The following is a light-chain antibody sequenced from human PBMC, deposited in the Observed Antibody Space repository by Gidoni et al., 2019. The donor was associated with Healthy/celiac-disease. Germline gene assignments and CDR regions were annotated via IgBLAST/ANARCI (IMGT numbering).Light chain of an antibody. V-gene: IGKV1-39*01. J-gene: IGKJ5*01. CDR2: AAS. Sequence: DMQMTQSPSSLSASVGDRVTITCLASQSINSYLYLYQQKPGKAPKLLIYAASSLQSGVPSRFSGGGSRTDFTLTISSLQPEDFATYYCQQSYNTPYTFGQGTRLEIK. CDR1: QSINSY. CDR3: QQSYNTPYT.